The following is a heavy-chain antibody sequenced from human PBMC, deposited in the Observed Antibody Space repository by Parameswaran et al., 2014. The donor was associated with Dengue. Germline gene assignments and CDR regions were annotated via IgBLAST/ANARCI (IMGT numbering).Heavy chain of an antibody. D-gene: IGHD7-27*01. V-gene: IGHV3-11*05. CDR2: ISNRGIYT. Sequence: WIRQPPGKGLEWVSYISNRGIYTNYADSVKGRFTISRDSDRNSVYLQMNSLRADDTAVYYCVREAPGDYWGQGTPVTVSS. CDR3: VREAPGDY. J-gene: IGHJ4*02.